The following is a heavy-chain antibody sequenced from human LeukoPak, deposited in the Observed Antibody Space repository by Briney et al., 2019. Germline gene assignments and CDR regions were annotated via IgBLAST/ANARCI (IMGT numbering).Heavy chain of an antibody. Sequence: SETLSLTCAVSGYSISTDYYWGWIRQPPGKGLEWIGSIYHSGSAYYNPSLESRVTISIDTSKNQFSLKLSPVTAADTAVYYCARRPYYYYYMDVWGTGTTVTVSS. CDR3: ARRPYYYYYMDV. J-gene: IGHJ6*03. CDR2: IYHSGSA. V-gene: IGHV4-38-2*01. CDR1: GYSISTDYY.